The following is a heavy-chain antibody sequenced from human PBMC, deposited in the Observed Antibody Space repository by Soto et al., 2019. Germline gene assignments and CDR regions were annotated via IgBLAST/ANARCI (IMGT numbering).Heavy chain of an antibody. D-gene: IGHD1-7*01. Sequence: QVQLVQSAPELQRPGDSVKVSCKTSGYTFTSYPYSWVRQAPGQGLEWMGWVNSYDGTTKVAQQFRDRITLTADKSAATVFMELRRLTSDATAVYYCAREYYGTTTWIDYWGQGTLVAVSS. J-gene: IGHJ4*02. CDR2: VNSYDGTT. V-gene: IGHV1-18*04. CDR1: GYTFTSYP. CDR3: AREYYGTTTWIDY.